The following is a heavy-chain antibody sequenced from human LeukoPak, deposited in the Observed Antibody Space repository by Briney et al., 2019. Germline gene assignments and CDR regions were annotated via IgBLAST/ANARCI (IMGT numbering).Heavy chain of an antibody. CDR2: INHSGST. CDR3: ARCPAIQLWFYY. D-gene: IGHD5-18*01. V-gene: IGHV4-34*01. J-gene: IGHJ4*02. CDR1: GGSFSGYH. Sequence: SETLSLTCAVYGGSFSGYHWSWIRQPPGKGLEWIGEINHSGSTNYNPSLKSRVTISVDTSKNQFSLKLSSVTAADTAVYCCARCPAIQLWFYYWGQGTLVTVSS.